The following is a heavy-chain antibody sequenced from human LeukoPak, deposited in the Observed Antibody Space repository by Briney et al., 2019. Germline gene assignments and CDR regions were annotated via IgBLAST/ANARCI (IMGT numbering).Heavy chain of an antibody. V-gene: IGHV4-4*02. CDR2: IYHSGST. D-gene: IGHD6-6*01. CDR3: ASESSIAARPTKGLGY. J-gene: IGHJ4*02. CDR1: GGSISSSNW. Sequence: SETLSLTCTVSGGSISSSNWWSWVRQPPGKGLEWIGEIYHSGSTNYNPSLKSRVTISVDKSKNQFSLKLSSVTAADTAVHYCASESSIAARPTKGLGYWGQGTLVTVSS.